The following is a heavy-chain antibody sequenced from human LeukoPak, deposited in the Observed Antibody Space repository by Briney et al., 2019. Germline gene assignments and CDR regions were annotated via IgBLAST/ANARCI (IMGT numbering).Heavy chain of an antibody. CDR2: ISYDGSNT. D-gene: IGHD6-13*01. J-gene: IGHJ6*02. CDR1: RFTFSIYG. Sequence: GGSLRLSCAASRFTFSIYGMHWVRQAPGKGLEWVTVISYDGSNTYYADSVEGRFTISRDNSKNTLYLQMNSLRAEDTAVYYCAKDGPGYSSIYYYGMDVWGQGTTVTVSS. CDR3: AKDGPGYSSIYYYGMDV. V-gene: IGHV3-30*18.